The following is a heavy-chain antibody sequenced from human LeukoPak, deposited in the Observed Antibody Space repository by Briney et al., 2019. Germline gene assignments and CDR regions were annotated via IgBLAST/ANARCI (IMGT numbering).Heavy chain of an antibody. V-gene: IGHV3-7*03. J-gene: IGHJ4*02. Sequence: GGSLRLSCAASGFTFSGSAMHWVRQAPGKGLEWVAKIKQDGSEKYYVDSVKGRFTISRDNAKNSLDLQMNSLRAEDTAVYYCAKVSGGYTYPYYFDYWGQGTLVTVSS. CDR1: GFTFSGSA. CDR3: AKVSGGYTYPYYFDY. D-gene: IGHD2-15*01. CDR2: IKQDGSEK.